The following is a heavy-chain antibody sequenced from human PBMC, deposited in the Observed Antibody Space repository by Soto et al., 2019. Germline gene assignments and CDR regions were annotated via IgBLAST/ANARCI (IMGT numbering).Heavy chain of an antibody. Sequence: GGSLRLSCAASGFTFSSYSMNWVRQAPGKGLEWVSYISSSSSTIYYADSVKGRFTISRDNAKNSLYLQMNSLRAEDTAVYYCARFRVYRSGSYGWLDPWGQGTLVNVSS. D-gene: IGHD3-10*01. CDR1: GFTFSSYS. V-gene: IGHV3-48*01. CDR2: ISSSSSTI. CDR3: ARFRVYRSGSYGWLDP. J-gene: IGHJ5*02.